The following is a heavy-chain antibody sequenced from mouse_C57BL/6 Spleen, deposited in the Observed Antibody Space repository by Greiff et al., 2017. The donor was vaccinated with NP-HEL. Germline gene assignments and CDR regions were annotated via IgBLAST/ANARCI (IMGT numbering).Heavy chain of an antibody. Sequence: EVQLQQSGPVLVKPGASVKMSCKASGYTFTDYYMNWVKQSHGKSLEWIGVINPYNGGTSYNQKFKGKATLTVDKSSSTAYMELNSLTSEDSAVYYCARGRDGSYFDYWGQGTTLTVSS. CDR1: GYTFTDYY. J-gene: IGHJ2*01. D-gene: IGHD3-3*01. CDR2: INPYNGGT. CDR3: ARGRDGSYFDY. V-gene: IGHV1-19*01.